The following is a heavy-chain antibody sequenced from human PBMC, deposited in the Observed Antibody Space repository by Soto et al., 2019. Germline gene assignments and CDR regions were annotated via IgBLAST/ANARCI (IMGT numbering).Heavy chain of an antibody. D-gene: IGHD1-7*01. CDR1: GFTFSNYW. CDR3: ARDTLELLYYFDY. CDR2: INSDGSST. J-gene: IGHJ4*02. V-gene: IGHV3-74*01. Sequence: GGSLRLSCAASGFTFSNYWMHWVRQAPGKGLVWVSRINSDGSSTSYADSVKGRFTISRDNAKNTLYLQMNSLRAEDTAVYYCARDTLELLYYFDYWGQGTLVTVSS.